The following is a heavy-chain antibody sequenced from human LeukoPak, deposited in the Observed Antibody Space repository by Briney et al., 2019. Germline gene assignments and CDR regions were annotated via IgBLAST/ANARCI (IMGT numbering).Heavy chain of an antibody. CDR3: ARGHYGLDV. CDR2: INPDGSET. J-gene: IGHJ6*02. CDR1: GFSLSIHW. V-gene: IGHV3-7*01. Sequence: GGSLRLSCAASGFSLSIHWLTWVRQAPGKRPQWVAHINPDGSETAFLDSVRGRFTISRDNSKNSLYLQMNTLRVEDTAVYHCARGHYGLDVWGQGTTVTASS.